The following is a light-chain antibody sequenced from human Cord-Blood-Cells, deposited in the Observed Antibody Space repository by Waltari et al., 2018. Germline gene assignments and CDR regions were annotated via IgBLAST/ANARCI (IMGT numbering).Light chain of an antibody. V-gene: IGKV4-1*01. CDR1: QSVLYSSNNKNY. J-gene: IGKJ4*01. Sequence: DIVKSQSPDSLAVSKGERDTINCKSSQSVLYSSNNKNYLAWYQQKPGQPPKLLIYWASTRESGVPDRFSGSGSGTDFTLTISSLQAEDVAVYYCQQYYSTPLTFGGGTKVEIK. CDR2: WAS. CDR3: QQYYSTPLT.